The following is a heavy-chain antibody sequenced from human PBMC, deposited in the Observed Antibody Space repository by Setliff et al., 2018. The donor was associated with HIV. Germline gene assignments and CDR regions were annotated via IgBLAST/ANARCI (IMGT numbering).Heavy chain of an antibody. D-gene: IGHD5-12*01. J-gene: IGHJ2*01. V-gene: IGHV3-11*05. Sequence: GESLKISCVVSGFNFSDDYMSWIRQAPGKGLEWVSYISSSGSFTYYADSVKGRFSISRDNSKNTLYLQMNRLRAEDTAVYYCARVQYSPAGGYFDLWGRGTLVTVSS. CDR3: ARVQYSPAGGYFDL. CDR2: ISSSGSFT. CDR1: GFNFSDDY.